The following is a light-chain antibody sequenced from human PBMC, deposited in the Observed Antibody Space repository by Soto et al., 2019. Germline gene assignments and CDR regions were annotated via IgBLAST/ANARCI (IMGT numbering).Light chain of an antibody. CDR3: QQYNSYSST. J-gene: IGKJ1*01. CDR2: DAS. Sequence: DIQMTQSPSTLSASVGDRVTITCRASQSIGNWLAWYQQKPGKAPKLLIYDASSLESGVPSRFSGGGSGTEFTLTISSLQPDDFATYYCQQYNSYSSTFGHGTKVEVK. CDR1: QSIGNW. V-gene: IGKV1-5*01.